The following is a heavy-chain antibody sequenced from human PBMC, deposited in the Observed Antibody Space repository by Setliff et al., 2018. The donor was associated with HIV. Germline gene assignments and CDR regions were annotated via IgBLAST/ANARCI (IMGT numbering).Heavy chain of an antibody. D-gene: IGHD2-8*02. CDR2: MNPNSGNT. J-gene: IGHJ3*02. Sequence: ASVKVSCKASGYTFTSYDINWVRQATGQRLEWMGWMNPNSGNTGYAQKFQGRVTMTRNTSISTAYMELSSLRSEDTAVYYCARRITGLDAFDIWGQGTMVTVSS. V-gene: IGHV1-8*02. CDR3: ARRITGLDAFDI. CDR1: GYTFTSYD.